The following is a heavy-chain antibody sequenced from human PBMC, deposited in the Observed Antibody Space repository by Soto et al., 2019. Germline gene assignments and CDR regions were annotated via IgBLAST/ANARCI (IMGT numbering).Heavy chain of an antibody. CDR2: ISGSGGST. CDR3: AKVSGEYCSSTSCYTWFDH. D-gene: IGHD2-2*02. J-gene: IGHJ5*02. CDR1: GFTFSSYA. Sequence: HPXGSLRLSCSAAGFTFSSYAMSWVRQAPGKGLEWVSAISGSGGSTYYADSVKGRFTISRDNSKNTLYLQMNSLRAEDTAVYYCAKVSGEYCSSTSCYTWFDHWGQGTLVTVSS. V-gene: IGHV3-23*01.